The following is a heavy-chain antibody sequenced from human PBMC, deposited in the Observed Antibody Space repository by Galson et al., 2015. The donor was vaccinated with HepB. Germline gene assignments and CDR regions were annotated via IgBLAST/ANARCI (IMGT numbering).Heavy chain of an antibody. V-gene: IGHV3-23*01. Sequence: SLRLSCAASGFSFSSYAMTWVRQAPGKGLEWVSSISGGGETTYYADSVKGRFTVSRDNAKKTLYLRTNSLRAEDTAVYYCAKGDVWGSAARNYGMDVWGQGTTVTVSS. J-gene: IGHJ6*02. CDR3: AKGDVWGSAARNYGMDV. CDR1: GFSFSSYA. CDR2: ISGGGETT. D-gene: IGHD3-16*01.